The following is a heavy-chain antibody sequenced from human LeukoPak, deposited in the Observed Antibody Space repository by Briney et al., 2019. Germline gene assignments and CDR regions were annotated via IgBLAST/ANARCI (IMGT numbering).Heavy chain of an antibody. D-gene: IGHD1-26*01. CDR2: INPDSGDT. Sequence: ASVKVSCKASGYTFTAYYMHWVRQAPGNGLEWMGWINPDSGDTSYAQKFQGRVTMTRDTSITTAYMELSGLTSDDTTVYFCARGGKSQWDPFDYWGQGTLVTVSS. V-gene: IGHV1-2*02. J-gene: IGHJ4*02. CDR1: GYTFTAYY. CDR3: ARGGKSQWDPFDY.